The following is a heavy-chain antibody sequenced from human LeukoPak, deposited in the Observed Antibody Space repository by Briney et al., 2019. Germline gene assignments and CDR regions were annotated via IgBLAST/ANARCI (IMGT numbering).Heavy chain of an antibody. CDR3: ARDGTGTTYYYYYMDV. CDR1: GFTFSSYE. D-gene: IGHD1-1*01. CDR2: ISSSGSTI. Sequence: GGSLRLSCAASGFTFSSYEMNWVRQAPGKGLEWVSYISSSGSTIYYADSVKGLFTISRDNAKNSLYLQMNSLRAEDTAVYYCARDGTGTTYYYYYMDVWGKGTTVTISS. V-gene: IGHV3-48*03. J-gene: IGHJ6*03.